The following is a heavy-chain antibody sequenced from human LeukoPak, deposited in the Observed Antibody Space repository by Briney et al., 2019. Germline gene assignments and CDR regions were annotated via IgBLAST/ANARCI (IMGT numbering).Heavy chain of an antibody. CDR2: YYSGST. D-gene: IGHD1-7*01. J-gene: IGHJ4*02. CDR1: GDSISGYY. CDR3: ARDWELGY. V-gene: IGHV4-59*01. Sequence: SETLSLTCTISGDSISGYYWNWIRQAPGKGLEWIGYYYSGSTSYNPSLEGRVTISFDTSKKQFSLKLRSMTAADTAVYYCARDWELGYWGRGTLVTVSS.